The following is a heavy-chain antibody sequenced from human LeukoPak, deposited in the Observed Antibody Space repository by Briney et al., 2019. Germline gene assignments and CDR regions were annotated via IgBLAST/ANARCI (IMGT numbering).Heavy chain of an antibody. CDR3: VRSRQGYSYGLN. V-gene: IGHV3-74*01. CDR2: INVDETTT. J-gene: IGHJ4*02. CDR1: GFTFSDYW. Sequence: GGSLRLSCAASGFTFSDYWMHWVRQVPGQGLVWVSRINVDETTTVSADSVKGRFTISGDNAKNTVYLQMNNLRAEDTAVYYCVRSRQGYSYGLNWGQGTLVTVPS. D-gene: IGHD5-18*01.